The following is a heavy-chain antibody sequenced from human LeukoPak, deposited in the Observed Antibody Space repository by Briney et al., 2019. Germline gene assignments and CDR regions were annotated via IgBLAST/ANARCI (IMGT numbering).Heavy chain of an antibody. CDR3: ARDSGSGSYSGY. D-gene: IGHD3-10*01. V-gene: IGHV3-74*01. J-gene: IGHJ4*02. CDR1: GFTFSSDW. Sequence: GGSLRLSCAASGFTFSSDWMHWVRHGPGKGLVWVSRINPDGSVTSHADSVRGRFTISRDNAKNTLYLQMNSLRAEDTAVYYCARDSGSGSYSGYWGLGTLVTVSS. CDR2: INPDGSVT.